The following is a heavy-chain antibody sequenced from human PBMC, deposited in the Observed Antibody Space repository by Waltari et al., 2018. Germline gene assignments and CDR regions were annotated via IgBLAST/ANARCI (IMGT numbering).Heavy chain of an antibody. V-gene: IGHV3-73*02. J-gene: IGHJ5*02. CDR2: IRSKINNDAT. CDR3: ARQKTGGANDL. Sequence: EAQLVESGGGLAQLGGSLNLSCAANGLTFNVSHLHWVRQASGKGLEWIGRIRSKINNDATTYGASMRGKFTISRDDSKNTAYLEMNSLKAEDSARYYCARQKTGGANDLWGQGTLVTVSA. D-gene: IGHD3-16*01. CDR1: GLTFNVSH.